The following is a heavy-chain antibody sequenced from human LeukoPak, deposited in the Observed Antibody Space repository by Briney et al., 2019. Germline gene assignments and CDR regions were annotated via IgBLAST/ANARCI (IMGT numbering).Heavy chain of an antibody. CDR3: AGGASEYSSSGDFAY. J-gene: IGHJ4*02. CDR2: ISSSSSTI. D-gene: IGHD6-6*01. CDR1: GFTFSTYS. V-gene: IGHV3-48*01. Sequence: RAGGSLRLSCVVSGFTFSTYSMNWVRQAPGKGLEWVSYISSSSSTIYYADSVKGRFTISRDNAKKSLYLQMNSLSADDTAVYYCAGGASEYSSSGDFAYWGQGTLVTVSS.